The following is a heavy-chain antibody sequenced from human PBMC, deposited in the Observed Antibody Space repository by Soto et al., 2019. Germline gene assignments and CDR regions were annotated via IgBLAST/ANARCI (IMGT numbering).Heavy chain of an antibody. CDR3: ARRYGSSFDY. D-gene: IGHD5-12*01. CDR2: FFYSGKS. V-gene: IGHV4-39*01. J-gene: IGHJ4*02. Sequence: SETLSLTCSVSGGSISTSSSTYYWGWMRQPPGKGLEWIASFFYSGKSFYNPSLKSRVTMSVDTSKNQFSLKLSSVTAADTAVYYCARRYGSSFDYWGQGTLVTVSS. CDR1: GGSISTSSSTYY.